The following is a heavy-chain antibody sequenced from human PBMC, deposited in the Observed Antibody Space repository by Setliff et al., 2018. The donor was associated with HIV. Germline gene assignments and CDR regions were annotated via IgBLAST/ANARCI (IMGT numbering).Heavy chain of an antibody. CDR3: MRDGSRTTGMTGYYYGVDV. Sequence: SETLSLTCSVSGYSISCNYYWGWIRQSPGKGLEWIASMHGSGNTHYNPSLQSRITISMDTSKNQFSLTLSSVTAADTAIYFCMRDGSRTTGMTGYYYGVDVWGQGTTVTVSS. V-gene: IGHV4-38-2*02. D-gene: IGHD1-1*01. CDR2: MHGSGNT. J-gene: IGHJ6*02. CDR1: GYSISCNYY.